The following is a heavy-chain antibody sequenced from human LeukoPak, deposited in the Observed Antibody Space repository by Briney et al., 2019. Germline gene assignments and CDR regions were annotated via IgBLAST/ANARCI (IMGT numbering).Heavy chain of an antibody. Sequence: GASVKVSCKASGGTFSSYAISWVRQAPGQGLEWMGRIIPILGIANYAQKFQGRVTITADKSTSTAYMELSSLRSEDTAVYYCARDPDCSGGSCSPNWFDPWGQGTLVTVSS. D-gene: IGHD2-15*01. CDR1: GGTFSSYA. V-gene: IGHV1-69*04. CDR2: IIPILGIA. CDR3: ARDPDCSGGSCSPNWFDP. J-gene: IGHJ5*02.